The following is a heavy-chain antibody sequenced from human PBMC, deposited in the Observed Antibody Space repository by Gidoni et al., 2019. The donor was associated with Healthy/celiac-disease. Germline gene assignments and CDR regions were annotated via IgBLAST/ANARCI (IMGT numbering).Heavy chain of an antibody. J-gene: IGHJ6*02. Sequence: EVQLLESGGGLVQPGGSLRLSCAASGFTFSGYAMSWVRQAPGKGLEWVSAISGSGGSTYYADSVKGRFTISRDNSKNTLYLQMNSLRAEDTAVYYCAKDGDIAVAGTPYYYYGMDVWGQGTTVTVSS. CDR2: ISGSGGST. D-gene: IGHD6-19*01. CDR1: GFTFSGYA. V-gene: IGHV3-23*01. CDR3: AKDGDIAVAGTPYYYYGMDV.